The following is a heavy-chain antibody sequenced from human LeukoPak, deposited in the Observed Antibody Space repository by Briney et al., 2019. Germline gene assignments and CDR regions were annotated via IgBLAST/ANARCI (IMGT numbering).Heavy chain of an antibody. J-gene: IGHJ4*02. D-gene: IGHD3-10*01. Sequence: SETLSLTCTVSGGSISSYYWSWIRQPPGKGLEWIGYIYYSGSTNYNPSLKSRVTISVDTSKNQFSLKLSSVTAADTAVYYCARDSYYGSGSFDYRGQGTLVTVSS. V-gene: IGHV4-59*01. CDR2: IYYSGST. CDR3: ARDSYYGSGSFDY. CDR1: GGSISSYY.